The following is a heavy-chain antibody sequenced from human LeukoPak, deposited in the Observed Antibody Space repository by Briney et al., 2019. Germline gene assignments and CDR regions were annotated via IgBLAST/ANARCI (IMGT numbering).Heavy chain of an antibody. J-gene: IGHJ4*02. V-gene: IGHV3-30*18. CDR1: GFTFSTFG. CDR2: VSPDGSHV. Sequence: GRSLRLSCAASGFTFSTFGMNWVRQAAGKGLEWVALVSPDGSHVNYADSVKGRLTISRDNSKNMMNLQMNSQTSDDTAVYFCAKADTFENYFDSWGQGTLVTVSS. CDR3: AKADTFENYFDS. D-gene: IGHD3-9*01.